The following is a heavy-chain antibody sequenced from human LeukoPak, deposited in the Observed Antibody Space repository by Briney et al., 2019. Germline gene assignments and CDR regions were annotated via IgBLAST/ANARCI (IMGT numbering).Heavy chain of an antibody. CDR3: ARDSKFRFDP. Sequence: PSETLSLTCAVYGGSFSGYYWSWIRQPPGKGLEWIGEINHSGSTNYNPSLKSRVTISVDRSKNQFSLKLSSVTAADTAVYYCARDSKFRFDPWGQGTLVTVSS. V-gene: IGHV4-34*01. D-gene: IGHD2-15*01. CDR2: INHSGST. J-gene: IGHJ5*02. CDR1: GGSFSGYY.